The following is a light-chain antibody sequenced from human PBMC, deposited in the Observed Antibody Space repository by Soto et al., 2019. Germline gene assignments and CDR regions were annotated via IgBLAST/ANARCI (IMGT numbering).Light chain of an antibody. J-gene: IGKJ2*03. CDR1: QTINEW. CDR3: PHYNSYPYS. Sequence: DIQMTQSPSTLSASVGERVTITCRASQTINEWLAWYQQKIGKAPKVLIYQASTLASAVPSRFSGSGSGTTFTLTISSLQPDDSATYYCPHYNSYPYSFGQGTKLEI. V-gene: IGKV1-5*03. CDR2: QAS.